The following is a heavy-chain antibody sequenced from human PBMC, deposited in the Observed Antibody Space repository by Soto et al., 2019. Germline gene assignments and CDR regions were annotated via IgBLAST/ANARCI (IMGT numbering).Heavy chain of an antibody. CDR3: AGGYYGSGSPHDY. V-gene: IGHV3-21*01. D-gene: IGHD3-10*01. J-gene: IGHJ4*02. CDR1: GFTFSSYS. Sequence: EVQLVESGGGLVKPGGSLRLSCAASGFTFSSYSMNWVRQAPGKGLEWVSSISSSSSYIYYADSVKGRFTISRDNAKNSLYLQMNSLRAEDTAVYYCAGGYYGSGSPHDYWGQGTLVTVSS. CDR2: ISSSSSYI.